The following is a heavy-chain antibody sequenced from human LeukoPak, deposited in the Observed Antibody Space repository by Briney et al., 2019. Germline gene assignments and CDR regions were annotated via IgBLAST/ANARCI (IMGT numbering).Heavy chain of an antibody. CDR2: IYYSGST. V-gene: IGHV4-59*01. Sequence: SETLSLTCTVSDGSISNYYWSWIRQPPGKGLEWIGYIYYSGSTNYNPSLKSRVTISIDTSKNQFSLKLSSVTTADTAVYYCARDLVTVTKGFDIWGLGTMVSVSS. CDR3: ARDLVTVTKGFDI. CDR1: DGSISNYY. D-gene: IGHD4-17*01. J-gene: IGHJ3*02.